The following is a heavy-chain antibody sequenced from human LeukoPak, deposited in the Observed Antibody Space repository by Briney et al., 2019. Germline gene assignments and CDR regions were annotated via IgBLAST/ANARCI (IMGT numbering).Heavy chain of an antibody. Sequence: GGSLRLSCAASGFTFISYAMIWVRQAPGKGLEWVSTISGSGGGTYYADSVKGRFTISRDNSKNTLYLQMNSLRAEDTAVYYCAREQQLVAYYYYGMDVWGQGTTVTVSS. CDR3: AREQQLVAYYYYGMDV. CDR2: ISGSGGGT. CDR1: GFTFISYA. D-gene: IGHD6-6*01. V-gene: IGHV3-23*01. J-gene: IGHJ6*02.